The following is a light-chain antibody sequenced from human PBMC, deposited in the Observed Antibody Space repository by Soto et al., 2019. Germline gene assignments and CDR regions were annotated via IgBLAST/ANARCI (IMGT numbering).Light chain of an antibody. CDR3: QQYDSSPKT. J-gene: IGKJ1*01. V-gene: IGKV3-20*01. CDR1: QSVSSSS. Sequence: EIVLTQSPGTLSLSPGEIATRSGTASQSVSSSSLAWYQQKRGQAPRLLIHGASSRATGIPDRFSGSGSGTDFALTISRLEPEDFAVYYCQQYDSSPKTFGRGTKVDI. CDR2: GAS.